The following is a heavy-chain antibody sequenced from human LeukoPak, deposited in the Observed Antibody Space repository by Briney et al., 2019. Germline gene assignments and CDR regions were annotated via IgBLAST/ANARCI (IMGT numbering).Heavy chain of an antibody. V-gene: IGHV3-53*01. Sequence: PGGSLRLSCAASGFTFTTYAMNWVRQLPGKGLEWVSVIYSGGSTYYADSVKGRFTISRDNSKNTLYLHMNSLRAEDTAVYYCARKSSGSYDYYFDYWGQGTLVTVSS. D-gene: IGHD1-26*01. CDR1: GFTFTTYA. J-gene: IGHJ4*02. CDR2: IYSGGST. CDR3: ARKSSGSYDYYFDY.